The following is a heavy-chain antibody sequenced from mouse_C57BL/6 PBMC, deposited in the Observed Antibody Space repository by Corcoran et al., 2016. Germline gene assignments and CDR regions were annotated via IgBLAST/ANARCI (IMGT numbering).Heavy chain of an antibody. D-gene: IGHD1-1*01. CDR1: GYTFTSYD. J-gene: IGHJ1*03. Sequence: QVQLQQSGPELVKPGASVKLSCKASGYTFTSYDINWVKQRPGQGLEWIGWIYPRDGSTKYNEKFKGKATLTVDTSSSTAYMELHSLTSEDSAVYFCARCTTVVATSWTSPWYFDVWGTGTTVTVSS. CDR3: ARCTTVVATSWTSPWYFDV. V-gene: IGHV1-85*01. CDR2: IYPRDGST.